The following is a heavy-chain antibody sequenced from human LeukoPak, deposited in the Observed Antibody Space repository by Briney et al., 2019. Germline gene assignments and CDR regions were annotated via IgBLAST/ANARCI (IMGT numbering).Heavy chain of an antibody. V-gene: IGHV3-13*01. CDR2: IGTAGDT. Sequence: PGGSLRLSCAASGFTFSNYDMYWVRQTTGKGLEWVSVIGTAGDTYYSGSVKGRFTISREDAKNSLYLHMNSLRAGDTAVYYCVREQQLANWYFDLWGRGTLVTVSS. CDR1: GFTFSNYD. D-gene: IGHD6-13*01. CDR3: VREQQLANWYFDL. J-gene: IGHJ2*01.